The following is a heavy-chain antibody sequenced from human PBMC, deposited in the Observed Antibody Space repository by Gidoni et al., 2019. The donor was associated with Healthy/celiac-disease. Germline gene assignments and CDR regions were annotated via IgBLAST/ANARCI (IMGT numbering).Heavy chain of an antibody. V-gene: IGHV1-18*04. D-gene: IGHD3-3*01. CDR2: ISAYNGNT. J-gene: IGHJ6*02. CDR3: ARDSRVGYDFWSGYYTPRDGMDV. CDR1: GYTFTSYG. Sequence: QVQLVQSGAEVKKPGASVKVSCKASGYTFTSYGISWVRQAPGQGLEWMGWISAYNGNTNYAQKLQGRVTMTTDTSTSTAYMELRSLRSDDTAVYYCARDSRVGYDFWSGYYTPRDGMDVWGQGTTVTVSS.